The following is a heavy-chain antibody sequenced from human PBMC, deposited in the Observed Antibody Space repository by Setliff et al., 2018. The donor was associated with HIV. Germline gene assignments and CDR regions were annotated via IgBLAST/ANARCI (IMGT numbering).Heavy chain of an antibody. CDR2: IFHTGNT. V-gene: IGHV4-30-4*08. D-gene: IGHD2-21*02. CDR1: GGSIGSDDYY. Sequence: PSETLSLTCTVSGGSIGSDDYYWTWIRQPPGKGLELIGYIFHTGNTYYSPSLENRLTISVDTSKNQFSLKLRSVTAADTAVYYCARGVLITKRVTQTGGYYYYTDVWGKGTTVTVSS. J-gene: IGHJ6*03. CDR3: ARGVLITKRVTQTGGYYYYTDV.